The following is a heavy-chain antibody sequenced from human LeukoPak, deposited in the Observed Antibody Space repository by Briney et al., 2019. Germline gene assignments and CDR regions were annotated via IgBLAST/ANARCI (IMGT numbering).Heavy chain of an antibody. V-gene: IGHV3-33*01. CDR1: GFTFSSHG. CDR3: ARDYSSSSGGGDY. J-gene: IGHJ4*02. Sequence: GGSLRLSCAASGFTFSSHGMHWVRQAPGKGLEWVAVVWYDGSHKYYADSVKGRFTIPRDNSKNTLSLQMNSLRPEDTAVYYCARDYSSSSGGGDYWGQGTLVTVSS. CDR2: VWYDGSHK. D-gene: IGHD6-6*01.